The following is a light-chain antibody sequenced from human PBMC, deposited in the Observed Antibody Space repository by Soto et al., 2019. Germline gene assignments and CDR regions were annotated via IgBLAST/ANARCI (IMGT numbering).Light chain of an antibody. V-gene: IGKV3-20*01. Sequence: EIVLTQSPGTLSLSPGERATLSCRASQSVSSSYLAWYQQKPGQAPRLLIYGALSRATGIPDRFSGSASGTDFTLTISRLEPEDFAVYYCQQYGSSPWTFGQGTKVEIK. J-gene: IGKJ1*01. CDR1: QSVSSSY. CDR3: QQYGSSPWT. CDR2: GAL.